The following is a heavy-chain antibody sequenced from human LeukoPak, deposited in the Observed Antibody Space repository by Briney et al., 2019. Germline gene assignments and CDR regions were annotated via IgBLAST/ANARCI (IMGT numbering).Heavy chain of an antibody. CDR3: AKGGKWDVTPFDY. Sequence: GGSLRLSCAASGFTFSSYSMNWVRQGPGQGLEWVSTISIGGGSTYYADSVKGRFTISRDNSKNTLYLQVNSLRAEDTAVYYCAKGGKWDVTPFDYWGQGTLVTVSS. J-gene: IGHJ4*02. CDR2: ISIGGGST. CDR1: GFTFSSYS. V-gene: IGHV3-23*01. D-gene: IGHD1-26*01.